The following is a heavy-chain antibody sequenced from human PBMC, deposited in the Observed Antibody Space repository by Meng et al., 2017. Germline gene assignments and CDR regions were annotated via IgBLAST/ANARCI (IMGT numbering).Heavy chain of an antibody. V-gene: IGHV4-61*01. CDR3: ARTRGDYYFDY. CDR1: GDSVTVGSHY. Sequence: QVHLQESGPGLVRPSETLSLPCTVSGDSVTVGSHYWSWIRQPPGKGLEWIGYIDYGGSTSYNPSLRSRVTISVDTSNNQFSLKLSSVTAADTAVFYCARTRGDYYFDYWGQGTLVTVSS. D-gene: IGHD3-16*01. J-gene: IGHJ4*02. CDR2: IDYGGST.